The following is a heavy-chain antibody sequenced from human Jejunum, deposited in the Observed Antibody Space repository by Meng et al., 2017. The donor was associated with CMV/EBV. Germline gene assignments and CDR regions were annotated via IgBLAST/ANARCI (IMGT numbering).Heavy chain of an antibody. Sequence: CTVSGYTISNGTYWGWIRQPPGKELEWIGSIYRSGRTYYNPSLKSRVTISVDTSKNQFSLNLSSVTAADTAVYSCARDATTRFDYWGQGTPVTVSS. D-gene: IGHD4-11*01. CDR2: IYRSGRT. CDR3: ARDATTRFDY. V-gene: IGHV4-38-2*02. J-gene: IGHJ4*02. CDR1: GYTISNGTY.